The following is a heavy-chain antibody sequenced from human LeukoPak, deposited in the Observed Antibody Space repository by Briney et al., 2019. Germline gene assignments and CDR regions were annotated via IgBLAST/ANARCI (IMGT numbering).Heavy chain of an antibody. V-gene: IGHV4-59*01. Sequence: MPSETLSLTCTVSGGSISSYYWSWIRQPPGKGLEWIGYIYYSGGTNYNPSLKSRVTISVDTSKNQFSLKLSSVTAADTAVYYCAREYILYRSGWFLDYWGQGTMVTVSS. J-gene: IGHJ4*02. D-gene: IGHD6-19*01. CDR2: IYYSGGT. CDR1: GGSISSYY. CDR3: AREYILYRSGWFLDY.